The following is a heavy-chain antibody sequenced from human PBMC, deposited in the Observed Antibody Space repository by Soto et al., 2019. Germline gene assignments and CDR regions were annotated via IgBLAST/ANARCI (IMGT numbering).Heavy chain of an antibody. D-gene: IGHD3-3*01. Sequence: QVQLVESGGGVVQPGRSLRLSCAASGFTFSSYGMHWVRQAPGKGLEWVAVISYDGSNKYYADSVKGRFTISRDNSKNPLYLQMNSRRAEDTRVYYCAKRGGGAYDFWSGYLPTWGQGTLVTVSS. J-gene: IGHJ5*02. CDR3: AKRGGGAYDFWSGYLPT. CDR1: GFTFSSYG. CDR2: ISYDGSNK. V-gene: IGHV3-30*18.